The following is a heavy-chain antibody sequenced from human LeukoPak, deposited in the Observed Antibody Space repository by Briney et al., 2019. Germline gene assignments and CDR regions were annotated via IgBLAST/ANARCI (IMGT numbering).Heavy chain of an antibody. CDR2: IKQDGSER. Sequence: GGSLRLSCAASGFTFSSYWMSWVRQAPGKGLEWVANIKQDGSERYYVDSVKGRFTISRDNAKNSLYLQMNSLRAEDTAVYYCARVVETYGGNFDYWGQGTLVTVSS. J-gene: IGHJ4*02. CDR1: GFTFSSYW. D-gene: IGHD4-23*01. CDR3: ARVVETYGGNFDY. V-gene: IGHV3-7*05.